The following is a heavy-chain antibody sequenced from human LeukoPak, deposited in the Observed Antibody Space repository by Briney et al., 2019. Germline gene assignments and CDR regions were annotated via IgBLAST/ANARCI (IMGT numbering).Heavy chain of an antibody. J-gene: IGHJ4*02. CDR2: IYHSGST. CDR3: ARRGSGWYFPSDY. CDR1: GGSISSSNW. Sequence: SETLSFTCAVSGGSISSSNWWSWVRQPPGKGLEWIGEIYHSGSTNYNPSLKSRVTISVDKSKNQFSLKLSSVTAADTAVYYCARRGSGWYFPSDYWGQGTLVAVSS. V-gene: IGHV4-4*02. D-gene: IGHD6-19*01.